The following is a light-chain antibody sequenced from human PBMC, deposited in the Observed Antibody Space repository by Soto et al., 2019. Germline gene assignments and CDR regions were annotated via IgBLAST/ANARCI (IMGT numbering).Light chain of an antibody. CDR1: QTVRDGY. J-gene: IGKJ2*01. Sequence: DIVLTQSPGTLSLSPGERATLSCRASQTVRDGYLAWYQQKPGQAPRLFIYGASAGATGIPDRFSGSGSGTDFTLTISGLEPEDFAVYYCQQYGVSMFTFGQGAKLEIK. CDR3: QQYGVSMFT. V-gene: IGKV3-20*01. CDR2: GAS.